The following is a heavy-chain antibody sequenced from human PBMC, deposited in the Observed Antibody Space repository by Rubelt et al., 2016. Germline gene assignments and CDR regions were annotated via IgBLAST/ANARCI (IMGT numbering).Heavy chain of an antibody. CDR2: ISAYNGKT. D-gene: IGHD3-10*01. CDR1: GYTFTRYG. V-gene: IGHV1-18*01. Sequence: QVQLVQSGAEVKKPGTSVKVSCKASGYTFTRYGISWVRQAPGQGLEWMGRISAYNGKTNYAQRLQGRVTMTTDTSTSTAYMELRSLRSDDTAVYYCARELPPLVPFDYWGQGTLVTVSS. J-gene: IGHJ4*02. CDR3: ARELPPLVPFDY.